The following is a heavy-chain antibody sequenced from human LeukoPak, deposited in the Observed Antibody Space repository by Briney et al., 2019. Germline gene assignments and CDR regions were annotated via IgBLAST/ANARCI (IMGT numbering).Heavy chain of an antibody. D-gene: IGHD3-22*01. CDR2: INPSGGST. CDR1: GYTFTGYY. CDR3: AGAYTDYYDSSGKGWFDP. V-gene: IGHV1-46*01. J-gene: IGHJ5*02. Sequence: ASVKVSCKASGYTFTGYYMHWVRQAPGQGLEWMGWINPSGGSTTYAQKFQGRVTMTRDMSTSTVYMELSSLRSEDTAVYYCAGAYTDYYDSSGKGWFDPWGQGTLVTVSS.